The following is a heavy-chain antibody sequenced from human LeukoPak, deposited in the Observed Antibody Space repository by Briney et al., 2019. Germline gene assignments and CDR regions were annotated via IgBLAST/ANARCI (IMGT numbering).Heavy chain of an antibody. CDR2: IYPGDSDT. CDR1: GYSFTSYW. J-gene: IGHJ5*02. CDR3: TRRIVGATNWFDP. Sequence: GESLKISCKGSGYSFTSYWIGWVRQMPGKGLEWMGIIYPGDSDTRYSPSFQGQVTISADKSISTAYLQWSSLKASDTAMYYRTRRIVGATNWFDPWGQGTLVTVSS. D-gene: IGHD1-26*01. V-gene: IGHV5-51*01.